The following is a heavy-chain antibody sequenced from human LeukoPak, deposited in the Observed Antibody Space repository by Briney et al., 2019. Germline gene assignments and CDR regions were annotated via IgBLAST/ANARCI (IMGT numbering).Heavy chain of an antibody. J-gene: IGHJ6*02. V-gene: IGHV1-2*02. CDR2: INPNSGGT. CDR1: GYTFTGYY. CDR3: ARVPSYYYGMDV. Sequence: GAAVKVSCKASGYTFTGYYMHWVRQAPGQGLEWMGWINPNSGGTNYAQKFQGRVTMTRDTSISTAYMELSRLRSDDTAVYYCARVPSYYYGMDVWGQGTTVTVSS.